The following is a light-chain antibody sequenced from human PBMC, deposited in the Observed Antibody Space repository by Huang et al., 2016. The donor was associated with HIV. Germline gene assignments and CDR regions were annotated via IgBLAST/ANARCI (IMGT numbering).Light chain of an antibody. CDR2: GAS. CDR1: QTVSSQ. J-gene: IGKJ1*01. CDR3: QQYNYWPPWT. Sequence: DIVMPQSPATLSVSPGEGATLSCRASQTVSSQLDWYQQKPGQAPRLLMYGASTRATGIPASVSGSGSGTEVTLTISSLQSEDFALYYCQQYNYWPPWTFGQGTKVEI. V-gene: IGKV3-15*01.